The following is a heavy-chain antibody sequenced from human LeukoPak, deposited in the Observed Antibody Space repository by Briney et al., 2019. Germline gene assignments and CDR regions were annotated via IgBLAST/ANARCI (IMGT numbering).Heavy chain of an antibody. CDR1: GYTFTGYY. D-gene: IGHD6-13*01. Sequence: ASVKVSCKASGYTFTGYYMHWMRQAPGQGLEWMGRINPNSGNTGYAQKFQGRVTMTRNTSISTAYMELSSLRSEDTAVYYCARGQSIYIAAAGFDYWGQGTLVTVSS. CDR3: ARGQSIYIAAAGFDY. V-gene: IGHV1-8*02. J-gene: IGHJ4*02. CDR2: INPNSGNT.